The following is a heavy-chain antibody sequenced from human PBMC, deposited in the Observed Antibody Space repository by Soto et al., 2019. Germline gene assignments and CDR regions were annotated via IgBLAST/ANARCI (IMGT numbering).Heavy chain of an antibody. J-gene: IGHJ4*02. CDR3: ARPVGDDDPYFDC. CDR1: GFSLSDFA. D-gene: IGHD4-17*01. V-gene: IGHV3-30-3*01. Sequence: QVQLVESGGGVVQPGRSLRLSCAASGFSLSDFAMHWVRQAPGKGLEWVAVISYDGTKKYFADSVKGRFTISRDNSKNTLYLQMNNLRADDTAVYYWARPVGDDDPYFDCWGQGTLVTVSS. CDR2: ISYDGTKK.